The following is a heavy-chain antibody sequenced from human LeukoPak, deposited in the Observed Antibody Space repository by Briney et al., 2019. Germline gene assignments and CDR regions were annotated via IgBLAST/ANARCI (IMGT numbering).Heavy chain of an antibody. J-gene: IGHJ6*03. Sequence: SETLSLTCTVSGYSISSGYYWGWMRPPPGKGLEWIGSIYHSGSTYYNPSLKSRVTISVDTSKNQFSLKLSSVTAADTAVYYCARARGNQRGYYYYYMDVWGKGTTVTVSS. V-gene: IGHV4-38-2*02. D-gene: IGHD1-14*01. CDR1: GYSISSGYY. CDR2: IYHSGST. CDR3: ARARGNQRGYYYYYMDV.